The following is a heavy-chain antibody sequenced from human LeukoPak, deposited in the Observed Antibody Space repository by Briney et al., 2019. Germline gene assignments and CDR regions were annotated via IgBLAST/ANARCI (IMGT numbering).Heavy chain of an antibody. Sequence: ASVKVSCKASGYTFTSYGISWVRQAPGQGLEWMGWISAYNGNTNYAQKLQGRVTMTTDTSTSTAYMELRSLRSEDTAVYYCARDFEYVWGTPRYYYYYMDVWGKGTTVTISS. D-gene: IGHD3-16*01. V-gene: IGHV1-18*01. CDR3: ARDFEYVWGTPRYYYYYMDV. CDR2: ISAYNGNT. CDR1: GYTFTSYG. J-gene: IGHJ6*03.